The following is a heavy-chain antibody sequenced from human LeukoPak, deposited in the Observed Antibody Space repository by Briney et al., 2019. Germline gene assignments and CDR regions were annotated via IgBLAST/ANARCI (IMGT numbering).Heavy chain of an antibody. J-gene: IGHJ4*02. CDR3: AKYYSSSWIYYFDY. CDR2: ISGSGGST. Sequence: GGSLRPSCAASGFTFSSYAMSWVRQAPGKGLEWVSAISGSGGSTYYADSVKGRFTISRDNSKNTLYLQMNSLRAEDTAVYYCAKYYSSSWIYYFDYWGQGTLVTVSS. CDR1: GFTFSSYA. V-gene: IGHV3-23*01. D-gene: IGHD6-13*01.